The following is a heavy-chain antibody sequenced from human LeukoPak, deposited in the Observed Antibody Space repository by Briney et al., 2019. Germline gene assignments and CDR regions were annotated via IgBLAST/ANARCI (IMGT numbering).Heavy chain of an antibody. J-gene: IGHJ4*02. CDR2: ISYDGSNK. Sequence: GGSLRLSCAASGFTFSSYAMHWVRQAPGKGLEWVAVISYDGSNKYYADSVKARFTISRDNSKNTLYLQMNSLRAEDTAVYYCARADYYDSSGYYGYWGQGTLVTVSS. CDR1: GFTFSSYA. D-gene: IGHD3-22*01. V-gene: IGHV3-30-3*01. CDR3: ARADYYDSSGYYGY.